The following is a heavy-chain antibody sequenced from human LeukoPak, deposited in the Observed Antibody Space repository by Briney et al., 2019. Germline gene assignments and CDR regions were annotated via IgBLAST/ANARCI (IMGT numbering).Heavy chain of an antibody. V-gene: IGHV4-34*01. CDR3: ARGISGSGSYGHFDY. CDR2: INRSGST. J-gene: IGHJ4*02. Sequence: KPSETLSLTCAVYGGSLSGNYWSWIRQLPGKGLEWIGEINRSGSTKYNPSLKSRVTISVDTSKNQLSLRLSSVTAADTAIYYCARGISGSGSYGHFDYWGQGILVTVSS. CDR1: GGSLSGNY. D-gene: IGHD1-26*01.